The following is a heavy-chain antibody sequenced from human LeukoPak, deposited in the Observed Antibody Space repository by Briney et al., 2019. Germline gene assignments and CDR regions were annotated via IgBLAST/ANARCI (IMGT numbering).Heavy chain of an antibody. Sequence: GESLKISCKGSGYSFTSYWIGWVRQMPGKGLEWMGIIYPGDSDTRYRPSFQGQVTISADKSISTAYLQWSSLKASDTAMYYCARQRYSSNYYYYYMDVWGKGTTVTVSS. V-gene: IGHV5-51*01. CDR2: IYPGDSDT. CDR3: ARQRYSSNYYYYYMDV. J-gene: IGHJ6*03. CDR1: GYSFTSYW. D-gene: IGHD5-18*01.